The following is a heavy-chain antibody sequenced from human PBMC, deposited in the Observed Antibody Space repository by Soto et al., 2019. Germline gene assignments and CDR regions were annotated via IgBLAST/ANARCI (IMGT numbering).Heavy chain of an antibody. CDR2: IRSKANSYAT. Sequence: TGGSLRLSCAASGFTFSGSAMHWVRQASGKGLEWVGRIRSKANSYATAYAASVKGRFTISRDDSKNTAYLQMNSLKTEDTAVYYCTPGGYCSGGSCYNWFDPWGQGTLVTVSS. V-gene: IGHV3-73*01. CDR3: TPGGYCSGGSCYNWFDP. CDR1: GFTFSGSA. D-gene: IGHD2-15*01. J-gene: IGHJ5*02.